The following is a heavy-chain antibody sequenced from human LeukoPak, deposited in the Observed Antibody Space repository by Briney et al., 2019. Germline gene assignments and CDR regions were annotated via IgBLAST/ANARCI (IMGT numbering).Heavy chain of an antibody. D-gene: IGHD6-19*01. CDR2: IHNSGST. Sequence: PSETLSLTCTVSGDPITRRNWSWIRQPPGKGLDWIGYIHNSGSTNYNPSLRSRVTISQDTSKNQFSLKLSSVTAADTAVYYCATSLRGRIAMAGHIVPYYFDYWGQGTLVTVSS. V-gene: IGHV4-59*11. CDR3: ATSLRGRIAMAGHIVPYYFDY. CDR1: GDPITRRN. J-gene: IGHJ4*02.